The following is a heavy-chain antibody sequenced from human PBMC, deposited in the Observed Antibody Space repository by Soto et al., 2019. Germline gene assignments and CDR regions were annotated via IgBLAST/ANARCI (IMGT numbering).Heavy chain of an antibody. CDR1: GYTFTSYY. Sequence: ASGKVSCKASGYTFTSYYMHWVRQAPGQGLEWMGIINPSGGSTSYAQKFQGRVTMTRDTSTSTVYMELSSLRSEDTAVYYCARDIVYDILTGYYYYYYYMDVWGKGTTDTVSS. J-gene: IGHJ6*03. V-gene: IGHV1-46*03. CDR2: INPSGGST. CDR3: ARDIVYDILTGYYYYYYYMDV. D-gene: IGHD3-9*01.